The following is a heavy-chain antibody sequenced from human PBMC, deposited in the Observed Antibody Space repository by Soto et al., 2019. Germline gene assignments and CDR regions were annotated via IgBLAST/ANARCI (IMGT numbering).Heavy chain of an antibody. CDR2: IKQDGSTK. Sequence: EVQLVESGGGLVQPGGSLRLSCAASGFTFSKYWVSWVRQSPGKGLEWLADIKQDGSTKYFLDSVKGRFTISRDNAENSLSLQMNSLRDEDTAVYYCASDSDDYGDFGWYFDLWGRGTLVTISS. J-gene: IGHJ2*01. CDR1: GFTFSKYW. CDR3: ASDSDDYGDFGWYFDL. D-gene: IGHD4-17*01. V-gene: IGHV3-7*01.